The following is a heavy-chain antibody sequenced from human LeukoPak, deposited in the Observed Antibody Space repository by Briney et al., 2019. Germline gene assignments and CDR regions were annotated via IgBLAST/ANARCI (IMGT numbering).Heavy chain of an antibody. Sequence: TGGSLRLSCAASGFTFSSYAMSWVRQAPGKGLEWVSAISGSGGSTYYADSVKGRFTISRDNSKNTLYLQMNSLRAEDTAAYYCAKDDRIRTAMVTIDYWGQGTLVTVSS. D-gene: IGHD5-18*01. V-gene: IGHV3-23*01. CDR1: GFTFSSYA. CDR2: ISGSGGST. CDR3: AKDDRIRTAMVTIDY. J-gene: IGHJ4*02.